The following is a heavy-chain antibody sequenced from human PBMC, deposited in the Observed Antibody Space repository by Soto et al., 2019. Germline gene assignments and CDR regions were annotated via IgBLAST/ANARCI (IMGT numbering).Heavy chain of an antibody. CDR2: IIPIFGTA. J-gene: IGHJ2*01. Sequence: QVQLVQSGAEVKKPGSSVTVSCKASRGTFSSYTISWVRQAPGQGLEWMGGIIPIFGTANYAQKFQGRVTIXXGXSXXTACMELSGLRSEDTAVQYGAGRNHGWLQLWYFDLWGGGTLVTVSS. V-gene: IGHV1-69*12. CDR1: RGTFSSYT. CDR3: AGRNHGWLQLWYFDL. D-gene: IGHD5-12*01.